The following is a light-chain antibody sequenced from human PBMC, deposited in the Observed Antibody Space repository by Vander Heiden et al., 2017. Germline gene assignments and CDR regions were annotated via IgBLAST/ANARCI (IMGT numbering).Light chain of an antibody. CDR1: KLGDKY. V-gene: IGLV3-1*01. Sequence: YELTQPPSASVSPGQTAITICSGDKLGDKYACWYQQKPGQSPVLVIYQDSKRPSGIHDRFSCSKFGTPAPMTIRGTQAMEEAYYYCPAWERSAVFGGGTKLTVL. CDR3: PAWERSAV. CDR2: QDS. J-gene: IGLJ2*01.